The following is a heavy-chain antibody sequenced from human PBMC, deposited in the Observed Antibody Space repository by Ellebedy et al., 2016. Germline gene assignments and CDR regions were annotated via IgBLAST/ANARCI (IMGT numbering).Heavy chain of an antibody. D-gene: IGHD1-1*01. V-gene: IGHV3-11*01. CDR1: EFPLTEYS. CDR2: ISGSGTTI. J-gene: IGHJ3*01. CDR3: ARVFYLDDVFDV. Sequence: GGSLRLSCAASEFPLTEYSMAWIRQAPGKGLAWISFISGSGTTIFYVASVNGRFIISRDVSKKLVFLQMDSLTTDDTAIYYSARVFYLDDVFDVWGQGTVVTVSS.